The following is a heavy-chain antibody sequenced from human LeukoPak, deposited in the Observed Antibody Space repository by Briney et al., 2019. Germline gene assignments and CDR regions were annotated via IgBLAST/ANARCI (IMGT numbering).Heavy chain of an antibody. CDR3: AKECDYSPGHKFDL. J-gene: IGHJ4*02. V-gene: IGHV3-23*01. Sequence: GGSLRLSCAASGFTFNNYLMSWVRQAPGKGLEWVSVLFTGGGRTLYADSVKGRLTISGDAYRTTLYLQMSGLRAEDTAVYYCAKECDYSPGHKFDLWGQGTLVTVSS. D-gene: IGHD3-10*01. CDR1: GFTFNNYL. CDR2: LFTGGGRT.